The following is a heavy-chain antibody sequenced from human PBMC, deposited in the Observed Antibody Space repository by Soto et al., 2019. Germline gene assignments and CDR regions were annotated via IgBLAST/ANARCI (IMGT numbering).Heavy chain of an antibody. CDR3: ATVGGYGNTWGSFRFEY. V-gene: IGHV3-53*02. Sequence: EVQLVETVGGLIQPGGSLRLSCAGSGFTVSGSDMTWVRQAPGKGLEWISIIYTGDSTYYADSVKGRFTISRDISKNTLSLQMNSLRVEDTAVYYCATVGGYGNTWGSFRFEYWGQGTLVTVSS. J-gene: IGHJ4*02. CDR2: IYTGDST. CDR1: GFTVSGSD. D-gene: IGHD3-16*02.